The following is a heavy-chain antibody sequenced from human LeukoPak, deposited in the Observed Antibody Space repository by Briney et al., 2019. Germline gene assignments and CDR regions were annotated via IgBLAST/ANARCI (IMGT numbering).Heavy chain of an antibody. CDR2: IYHSGST. CDR1: GYSLSSGYY. CDR3: ARGCPDRSGYYPNYYYYDMDV. V-gene: IGHV4-38-2*02. D-gene: IGHD3-22*01. J-gene: IGHJ6*03. Sequence: PSETLSLPCTVSGYSLSSGYYWGWIRPPPGKGLEWIGQIYHSGSTNYKPSLKSRVPLSVDPSKNQFSPKLNSVTAADTAVYCCARGCPDRSGYYPNYYYYDMDVGGKGTTVTISS.